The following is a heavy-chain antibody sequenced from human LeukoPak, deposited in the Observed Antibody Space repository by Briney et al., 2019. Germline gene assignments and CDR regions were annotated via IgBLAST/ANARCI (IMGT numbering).Heavy chain of an antibody. CDR2: ISYDGSNK. CDR1: GFTFSSYA. V-gene: IGHV3-30-3*01. Sequence: GGSLRLSCAASGFTFSSYAMHWVRQAPGKGLEWVAVISYDGSNKYYADSVKGRFTISRDNSKNTLYLQMNSLRAEDTAVYYFARGATVVTADYWGQGTLVTVSS. CDR3: ARGATVVTADY. D-gene: IGHD4-23*01. J-gene: IGHJ4*02.